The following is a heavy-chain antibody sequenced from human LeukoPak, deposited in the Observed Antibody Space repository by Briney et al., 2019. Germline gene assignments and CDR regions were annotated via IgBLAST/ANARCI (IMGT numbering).Heavy chain of an antibody. CDR1: GGTFSSYA. V-gene: IGHV1-69*05. J-gene: IGHJ6*03. D-gene: IGHD2-2*02. CDR2: IIPIFGTA. Sequence: ASVKVSCKASGGTFSSYAISWVRQAPGQGLEWMGGIIPIFGTANYAQKFQGRVTMTRDMSTGTVYMELSSLRSEDTAVYYCARVAAEVVGVPGAIGFGWLRRDYYYMDVWGKGTTVTVSS. CDR3: ARVAAEVVGVPGAIGFGWLRRDYYYMDV.